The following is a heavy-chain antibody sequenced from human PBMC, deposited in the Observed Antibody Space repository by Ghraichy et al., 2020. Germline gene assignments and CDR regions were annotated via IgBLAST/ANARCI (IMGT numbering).Heavy chain of an antibody. V-gene: IGHV4-34*01. J-gene: IGHJ4*02. CDR3: ARAAYKYSSRGGRLDY. CDR2: INHSGST. D-gene: IGHD6-13*01. CDR1: GGSFSGYY. Sequence: SETLSLTCAVYGGSFSGYYWSWIRQPPGKGLEWIGEINHSGSTNYNPSLKSRVTISVDTSKNQFSLKLSSVTAADTAVYYCARAAYKYSSRGGRLDYWGQGTLVTVSS.